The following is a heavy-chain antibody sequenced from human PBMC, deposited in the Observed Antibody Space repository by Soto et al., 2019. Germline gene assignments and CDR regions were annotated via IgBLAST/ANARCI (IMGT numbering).Heavy chain of an antibody. CDR2: MNPNSGNT. J-gene: IGHJ6*02. V-gene: IGHV1-8*01. D-gene: IGHD2-21*02. CDR1: GYTFTSYD. CDR3: ARERTASSSMDV. Sequence: QVQLVQSGAEVKKTGASVKVSCKASGYTFTSYDINWVRQATGQGLEWMGWMNPNSGNTGSAAKFQGRVTMTRNTSITTPSIELSSLRSAHTALFYCARERTASSSMDVWGQGTTVTVSS.